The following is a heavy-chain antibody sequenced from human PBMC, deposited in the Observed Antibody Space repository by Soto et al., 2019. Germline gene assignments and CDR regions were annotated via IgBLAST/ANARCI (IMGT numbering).Heavy chain of an antibody. CDR2: IYWDADK. CDR1: GFSLSTNRVG. CDR3: AHSRVCISTSCYLDWFDP. J-gene: IGHJ5*02. V-gene: IGHV2-5*02. Sequence: QITLKESGPTLVKPTQTLTLTCTFSGFSLSTNRVGVGWIRQPPGKALECLALIYWDADKRYTPSPKSRLTITKDTSNNQVVLTMTNMDPVDTATYYCAHSRVCISTSCYLDWFDPLGKGTLFTVSA. D-gene: IGHD2-2*01.